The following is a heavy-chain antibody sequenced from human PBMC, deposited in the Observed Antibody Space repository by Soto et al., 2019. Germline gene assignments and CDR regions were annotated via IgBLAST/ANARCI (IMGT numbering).Heavy chain of an antibody. D-gene: IGHD2-2*01. CDR2: ISYDGSNK. Sequence: QVQLVESGGGVVQPGRSLRLSCAASGFTFSSYAMHWVRQAPGKGLEWVAVISYDGSNKYYADSVKGRFTISRDNSKNTLYLQMNSLRAEGTAVYYCARGRGDCSSTSCYLRYFQHWGQGTLVTVSS. CDR1: GFTFSSYA. J-gene: IGHJ1*01. V-gene: IGHV3-30-3*01. CDR3: ARGRGDCSSTSCYLRYFQH.